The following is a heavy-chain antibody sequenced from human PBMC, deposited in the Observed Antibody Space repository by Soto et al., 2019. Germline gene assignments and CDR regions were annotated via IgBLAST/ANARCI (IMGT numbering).Heavy chain of an antibody. V-gene: IGHV4-34*01. Sequence: SETLSLTFAVYGGSFSCYYWSWIRQPPGKGLEWIGEINHSGSTNYNPSLKSRVTISVDTSKNQFSLKLSSVTAADTAVYYCARDLSGSYPSRAPLDYWGQGTLVTVSS. CDR2: INHSGST. CDR1: GGSFSCYY. CDR3: ARDLSGSYPSRAPLDY. J-gene: IGHJ4*02. D-gene: IGHD1-26*01.